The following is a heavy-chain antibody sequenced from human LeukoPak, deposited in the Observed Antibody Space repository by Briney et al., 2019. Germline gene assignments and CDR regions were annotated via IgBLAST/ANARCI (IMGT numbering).Heavy chain of an antibody. D-gene: IGHD6-19*01. CDR3: ARSRGYSSGWYGSGY. J-gene: IGHJ4*02. Sequence: ASVKVSCKASGYTFTGYYMHWVRQAPGQGLEWMGWINPNSGGTNYAQKFQGWVTMTRDTSISTAYMELSRLRSDDTAVYYCARSRGYSSGWYGSGYWGQGTLVTVSS. CDR1: GYTFTGYY. V-gene: IGHV1-2*04. CDR2: INPNSGGT.